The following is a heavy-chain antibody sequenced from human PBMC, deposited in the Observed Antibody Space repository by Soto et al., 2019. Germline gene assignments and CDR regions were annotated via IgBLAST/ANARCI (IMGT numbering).Heavy chain of an antibody. CDR2: ITSKIDGATT. D-gene: IGHD2-15*01. CDR1: GVSFSSAS. J-gene: IGHJ5*02. Sequence: EVQLVESGGGLVKPGGSLRLSCATSGVSFSSASMSWVRQAPGKGLEWVGRITSKIDGATTDYAAPVKGRFTIARDDPKKTVYLQMNSRKTEDTAIYYCTIVKATDWFEPWGQGTLVTVSS. V-gene: IGHV3-15*01. CDR3: TIVKATDWFEP.